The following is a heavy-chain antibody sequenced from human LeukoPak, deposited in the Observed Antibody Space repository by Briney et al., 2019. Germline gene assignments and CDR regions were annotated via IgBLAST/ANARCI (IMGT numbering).Heavy chain of an antibody. Sequence: GESLKISCKGSGYKFSSYWIGWVRQMPGKGLEWIGMVYPGDSDTRYSPSFEGLVTVSADMSISTAYLQWRRLQATDSAMYYCVRSPRGLIYYFDYWGQGTLVTVSS. J-gene: IGHJ4*02. D-gene: IGHD3-10*01. CDR2: VYPGDSDT. V-gene: IGHV5-51*01. CDR1: GYKFSSYW. CDR3: VRSPRGLIYYFDY.